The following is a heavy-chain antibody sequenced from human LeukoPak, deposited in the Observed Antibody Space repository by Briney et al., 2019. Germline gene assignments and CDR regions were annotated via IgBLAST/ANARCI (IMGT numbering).Heavy chain of an antibody. D-gene: IGHD2-15*01. CDR2: IHDSGST. Sequence: SETLSLTCSVSGGSISSSSYYWGWSRQPPGRGLECIGSIHDSGSTYYNQTLKSRVTISVDTSKNQFSLQLSSVTAADTAVYYCWLQRMVAAYFDSWGQGTLVTVSS. J-gene: IGHJ4*02. CDR1: GGSISSSSYY. V-gene: IGHV4-39*07. CDR3: WLQRMVAAYFDS.